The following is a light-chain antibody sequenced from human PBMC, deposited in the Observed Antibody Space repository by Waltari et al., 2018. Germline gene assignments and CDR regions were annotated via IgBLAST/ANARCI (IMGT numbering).Light chain of an antibody. V-gene: IGLV3-1*01. CDR1: DLGKNS. CDR2: QNN. J-gene: IGLJ2*01. Sequence: YVLTQPPSLSVPPGQTATITCSGEDLGKNSASWYQQKAGQPPTLVIYQNNRRPSDIPDRFSASTSGNAATLTIRGTQPTDEADYYCQAWDTVSFVVFGGGTRLTVL. CDR3: QAWDTVSFVV.